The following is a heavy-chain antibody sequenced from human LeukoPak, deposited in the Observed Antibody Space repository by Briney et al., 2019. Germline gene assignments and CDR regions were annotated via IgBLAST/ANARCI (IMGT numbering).Heavy chain of an antibody. Sequence: GGSLRLSCAASGFTFSSYAMHWVRQAPGKGLEHVSAISSNGGSTYYANSVKGRFTISRDNSKNTLYLQMGSLRAEDMAVYYCARGPWDVVATTDMRGWYAFDIWGQGTMVTVSS. D-gene: IGHD6-19*01. V-gene: IGHV3-64*01. CDR1: GFTFSSYA. CDR2: ISSNGGST. J-gene: IGHJ3*02. CDR3: ARGPWDVVATTDMRGWYAFDI.